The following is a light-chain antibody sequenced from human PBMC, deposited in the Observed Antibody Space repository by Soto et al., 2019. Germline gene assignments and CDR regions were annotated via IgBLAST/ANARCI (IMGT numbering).Light chain of an antibody. CDR1: SGDVGGYNY. CDR3: SSYTTSSTWV. V-gene: IGLV2-14*01. J-gene: IGLJ3*02. CDR2: DVS. Sequence: QPASVSGSPGQSITISCTGTSGDVGGYNYVSWYQQHPGKAPKLMIYDVSNRPSGVSNRFSGSKSGNTASLTISGLQAEDEADYYCSSYTTSSTWVFGGGTKLTVL.